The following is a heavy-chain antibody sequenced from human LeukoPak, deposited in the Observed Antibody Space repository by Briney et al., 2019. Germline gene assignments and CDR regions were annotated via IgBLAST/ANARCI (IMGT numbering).Heavy chain of an antibody. Sequence: EASVKVSCKASGYTFTSYYMHWVRQAPAQGLEWMGIINPSGGSTSYAQKFQGRVTMTRDTSTSTVYMELSSLRSEDTAVYYCARSVIPLGIDVWGQGTTVTVSS. CDR3: ARSVIPLGIDV. CDR2: INPSGGST. J-gene: IGHJ6*02. V-gene: IGHV1-46*01. CDR1: GYTFTSYY. D-gene: IGHD2-21*01.